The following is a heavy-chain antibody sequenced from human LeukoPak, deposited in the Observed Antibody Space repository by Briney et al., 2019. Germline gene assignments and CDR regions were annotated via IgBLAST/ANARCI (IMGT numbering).Heavy chain of an antibody. D-gene: IGHD2-21*02. V-gene: IGHV4-4*02. Sequence: SETLSLTCAVSGGSISSSNWWSWVRQPPGKGLEWIGEIYHSGSTNYNPSLKSRDTISVDKSKNQFSLKQSSVTAADTAVYYCARELIGDENAFDIWGQGTMVTVSS. CDR3: ARELIGDENAFDI. CDR2: IYHSGST. J-gene: IGHJ3*02. CDR1: GGSISSSNW.